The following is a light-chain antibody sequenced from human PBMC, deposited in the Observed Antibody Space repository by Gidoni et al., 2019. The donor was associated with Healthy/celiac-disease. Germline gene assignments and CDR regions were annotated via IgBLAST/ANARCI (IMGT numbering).Light chain of an antibody. J-gene: IGLJ2*01. CDR3: QAWDSSTVV. Sequence: SYELTQPPSVSVSPRQTASITCSGDKWGDKYACWYQQKPGQSPVLVIYQDSKRPSGITERFSGSNSGNTATLTISGTQAMDEADYYCQAWDSSTVVFGGGTKLTVL. CDR2: QDS. CDR1: KWGDKY. V-gene: IGLV3-1*01.